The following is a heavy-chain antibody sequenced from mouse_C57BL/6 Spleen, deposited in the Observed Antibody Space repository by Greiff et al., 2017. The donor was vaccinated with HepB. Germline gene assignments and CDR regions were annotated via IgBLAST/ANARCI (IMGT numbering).Heavy chain of an antibody. V-gene: IGHV1-55*01. CDR3: ARCPSIYYYGSSPWYFDY. J-gene: IGHJ2*01. Sequence: VQLQQPGAELVKPGASVKMSCKASGYTFTSYWITWVKQRPGQGLEWIGDIYPGSGSTNYNEKFKSKATLTVDTSSSTAYMQLSSLTSEDSAVYYCARCPSIYYYGSSPWYFDYWGQGTTRTVSS. CDR2: IYPGSGST. CDR1: GYTFTSYW. D-gene: IGHD1-1*01.